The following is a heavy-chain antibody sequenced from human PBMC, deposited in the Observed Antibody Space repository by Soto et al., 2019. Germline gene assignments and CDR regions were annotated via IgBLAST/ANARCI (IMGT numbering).Heavy chain of an antibody. CDR3: AKDQIRGYSGYDFFDY. CDR1: GFTFSSYA. CDR2: ISGSGGST. D-gene: IGHD5-12*01. J-gene: IGHJ4*02. Sequence: PGGSLRLSCAASGFTFSSYAMSWVRQAPGKGLEWVSAISGSGGSTYYADSVKGRFTISRDNSKNTLYLQMNSLRAEDTAVYYCAKDQIRGYSGYDFFDYWGQGTLVTVSS. V-gene: IGHV3-23*01.